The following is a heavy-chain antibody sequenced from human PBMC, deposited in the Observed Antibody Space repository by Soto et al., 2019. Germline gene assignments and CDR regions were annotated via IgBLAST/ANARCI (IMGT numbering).Heavy chain of an antibody. CDR1: GGSISSGDYY. Sequence: PSETLSLTCTVSGGSISSGDYYWSWIRQPPGKGLEWIGYIYYSGSTNYNPSLKSRVTISVDTSKNQFSLKLSSVTAADTAVYYCARHLLAGDAFDIRGQGTMVTVSS. V-gene: IGHV4-30-4*01. J-gene: IGHJ3*02. D-gene: IGHD3-3*02. CDR2: IYYSGST. CDR3: ARHLLAGDAFDI.